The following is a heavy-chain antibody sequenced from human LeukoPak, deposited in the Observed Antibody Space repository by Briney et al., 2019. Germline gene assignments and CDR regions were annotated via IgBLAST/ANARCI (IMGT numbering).Heavy chain of an antibody. J-gene: IGHJ4*02. D-gene: IGHD3-22*01. CDR2: IWYDGSNK. V-gene: IGHV3-33*06. Sequence: GGSLRLSCAASGFTFSSYGMQWVRQAPGKGLEWVAVIWYDGSNKYYADSVKGRFTISRDNSKNTLYLQMNSLRAEDTAVYYCAKDDSSGYYYLPMYWGQGTLVTVSS. CDR1: GFTFSSYG. CDR3: AKDDSSGYYYLPMY.